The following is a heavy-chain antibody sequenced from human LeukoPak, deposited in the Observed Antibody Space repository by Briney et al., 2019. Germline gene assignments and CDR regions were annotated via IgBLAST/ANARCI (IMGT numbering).Heavy chain of an antibody. D-gene: IGHD3/OR15-3a*01. J-gene: IGHJ6*02. CDR3: AREDSYYYYGMDV. V-gene: IGHV3-23*01. CDR2: ISGSGGST. Sequence: GGSLRLSCAASGFTFSSYAMSWVRQAPGKGLEWVSAISGSGGSTYYADSVKGRFTISRDSAKNTLYLQMNSLRAEDTAVYYCAREDSYYYYGMDVWGQGTTVTVSS. CDR1: GFTFSSYA.